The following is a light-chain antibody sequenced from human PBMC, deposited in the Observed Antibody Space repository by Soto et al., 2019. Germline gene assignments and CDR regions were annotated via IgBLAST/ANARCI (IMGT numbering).Light chain of an antibody. CDR3: GTWESSRNGV. CDR1: SSNIENNY. J-gene: IGLJ3*02. V-gene: IGLV1-51*01. CDR2: DNL. Sequence: QSVLTQSPSVSAAPGQTVSISCSGTSSNIENNYVSWYQVLPKTAPKLLIYDNLKRPSGIPDRFSGSKSGTSATLVITGLQTGDEADYYCGTWESSRNGVFGGGTKLTVL.